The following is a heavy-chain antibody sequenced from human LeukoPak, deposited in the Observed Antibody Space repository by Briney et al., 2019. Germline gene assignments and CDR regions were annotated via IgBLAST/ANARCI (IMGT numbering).Heavy chain of an antibody. D-gene: IGHD6-19*01. V-gene: IGHV3-23*01. CDR1: GGSISSGSYY. Sequence: PSETLSLTCTVSGGSISSGSYYWSWVRQAPGKGLEWVSAISGSGGSTYYADSVKGRFTISRDNSKNTLYLQMNSLRAEDTAVYYCARGDRPYSSGWPSIDYWGQGTLVTVSS. J-gene: IGHJ4*02. CDR3: ARGDRPYSSGWPSIDY. CDR2: ISGSGGST.